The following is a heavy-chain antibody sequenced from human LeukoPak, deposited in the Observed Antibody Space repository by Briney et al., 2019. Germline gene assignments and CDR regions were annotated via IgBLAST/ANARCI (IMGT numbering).Heavy chain of an antibody. D-gene: IGHD3-10*01. CDR2: ITYNGGAM. Sequence: GGSLRLSCVASGFTFSDSNMGWIRQAPGKGLEWISYITYNGGAMFYADSLKGRFTISRDNSKNTLYLQMNSLRAEDTAVYYCASGTVRGASNDYWGQGTLVTVSS. V-gene: IGHV3-11*04. CDR3: ASGTVRGASNDY. J-gene: IGHJ4*02. CDR1: GFTFSDSN.